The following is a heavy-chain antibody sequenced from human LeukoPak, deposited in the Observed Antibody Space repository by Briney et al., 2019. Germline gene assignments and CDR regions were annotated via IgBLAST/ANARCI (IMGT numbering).Heavy chain of an antibody. D-gene: IGHD3-22*01. J-gene: IGHJ4*02. CDR3: ARDYYSNSDY. CDR1: GYTFTGYY. V-gene: IGHV1-2*04. CDR2: INPNSGGT. Sequence: ASVKVSCKASGYTFTGYYMHWVRQAPGQGLEWMGWINPNSGGTNYAQKFQGWVTMTRDTSISTAYMELRSLRSDDTAVYYCARDYYSNSDYWGQGTLVTVSS.